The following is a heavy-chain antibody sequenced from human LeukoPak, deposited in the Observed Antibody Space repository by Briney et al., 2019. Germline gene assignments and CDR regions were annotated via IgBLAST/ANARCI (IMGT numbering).Heavy chain of an antibody. V-gene: IGHV3-9*01. CDR2: ILWNSGNT. CDR3: VKSSRSGYYPDY. J-gene: IGHJ4*02. CDR1: GFTFRDYA. Sequence: GGSLRLSCAASGFTFRDYAMHWVRQAPGKGLEWVAGILWNSGNTNYTISRDDAKNSLYLQMNSLRVEDTALYYCVKSSRSGYYPDYWGQGTLVTVSS. D-gene: IGHD4-17*01.